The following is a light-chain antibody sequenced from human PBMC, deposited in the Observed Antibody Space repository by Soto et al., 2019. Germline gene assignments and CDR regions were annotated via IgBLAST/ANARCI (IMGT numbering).Light chain of an antibody. Sequence: QSVLTQPASVSGSPGQSITLSCTGTSSDVGRYDLVSWYQQHPGKAPKLMIYDVNKRPSGVSNRFSGSKSGNTASLTISGLQDEDEADYYCCSYATTTTVFGGGTKLTVL. J-gene: IGLJ2*01. CDR2: DVN. CDR3: CSYATTTTV. CDR1: SSDVGRYDL. V-gene: IGLV2-23*02.